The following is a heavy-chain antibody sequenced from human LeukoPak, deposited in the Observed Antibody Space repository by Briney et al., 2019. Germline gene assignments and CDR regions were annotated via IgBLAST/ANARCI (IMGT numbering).Heavy chain of an antibody. D-gene: IGHD6-19*01. CDR1: GYTFASYA. Sequence: GASVKVSCKASGYTFASYAMNWVRQAPGQGLEWMGWINTNTGNPTYAQGLTGRFVFSLDTSVSTAYLQISSLKAEDTAVYYCARDMYSSGWYKTYYFDYWGQGTLVTVSS. CDR3: ARDMYSSGWYKTYYFDY. CDR2: INTNTGNP. V-gene: IGHV7-4-1*02. J-gene: IGHJ4*02.